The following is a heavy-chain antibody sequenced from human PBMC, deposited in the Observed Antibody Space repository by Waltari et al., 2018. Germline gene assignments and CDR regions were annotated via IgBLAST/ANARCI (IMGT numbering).Heavy chain of an antibody. CDR2: IYWNDDK. CDR3: AHSLKPYYYGSGSYYIDAFDI. V-gene: IGHV2-5*01. CDR1: GFSLSTSGLG. J-gene: IGHJ3*02. D-gene: IGHD3-10*01. Sequence: QITLKESGPTLVKPTQTLTLTCTFSGFSLSTSGLGVGWLRQPPGKALEWLALIYWNDDKRYSPSLKSRLTITKDTSKNQVVLTMTNMDPVDTATYYCAHSLKPYYYGSGSYYIDAFDIWGQGTMVTVSS.